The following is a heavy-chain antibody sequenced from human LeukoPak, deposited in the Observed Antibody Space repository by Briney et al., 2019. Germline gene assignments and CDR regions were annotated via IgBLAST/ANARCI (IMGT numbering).Heavy chain of an antibody. CDR1: GYTFTSYY. Sequence: VSVKVSCKASGYTFTSYYMHWVRQAPGQGLEWMGIINPSGGSTSYAQKFQGRVTMTRDTSTSTVYMELSSLRSEDTAVYYCARGGSITIFGVVIYDAFDIWGQGTMVTVSS. D-gene: IGHD3-3*01. J-gene: IGHJ3*02. V-gene: IGHV1-46*01. CDR2: INPSGGST. CDR3: ARGGSITIFGVVIYDAFDI.